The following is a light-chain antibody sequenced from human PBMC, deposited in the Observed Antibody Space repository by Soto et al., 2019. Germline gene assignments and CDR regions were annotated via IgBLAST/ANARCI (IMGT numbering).Light chain of an antibody. J-gene: IGKJ1*01. V-gene: IGKV3-15*01. CDR1: QNVMYN. Sequence: EIVLTQSPATLYVSPGGRATLSCRASQNVMYNLAWYQQKPGQAPRLLVYGVTTRATDAPPRFRGSGSGTEFSLTISSLQSEDFATYYCQQYGGWPRTFGQGSRVEIK. CDR2: GVT. CDR3: QQYGGWPRT.